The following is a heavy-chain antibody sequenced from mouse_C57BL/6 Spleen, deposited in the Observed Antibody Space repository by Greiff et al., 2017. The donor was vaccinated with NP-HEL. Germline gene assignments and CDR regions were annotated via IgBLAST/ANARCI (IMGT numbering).Heavy chain of an antibody. D-gene: IGHD4-1*01. CDR2: ISSGGSYT. CDR1: GFTFSSYG. J-gene: IGHJ4*01. Sequence: EVQLQESGGDLVKPGGSLKLSCAASGFTFSSYGMSWVRQTPAKRLEWVATISSGGSYTYYPASVQGRFTISTSTAKNTLYLQMSSLKSEDTAMDYCARHGSPLYAMDYWGQGTSVTVSS. V-gene: IGHV5-6*01. CDR3: ARHGSPLYAMDY.